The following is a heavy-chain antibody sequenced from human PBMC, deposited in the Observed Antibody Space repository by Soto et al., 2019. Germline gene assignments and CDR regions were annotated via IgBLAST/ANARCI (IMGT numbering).Heavy chain of an antibody. J-gene: IGHJ4*02. D-gene: IGHD6-13*01. CDR1: GGTFSSYA. V-gene: IGHV1-69*12. CDR3: TSNGPGIAAAGSSDY. Sequence: QVQLVQSGAEVKKPGSSVKVSCKASGGTFSSYAISWVRQAPGQGLEWMGGIIPIFGTANYAQKFQGKVRITADGSTSTAYMELSSLRSEDTAVYYCTSNGPGIAAAGSSDYWGQGTLVTVSS. CDR2: IIPIFGTA.